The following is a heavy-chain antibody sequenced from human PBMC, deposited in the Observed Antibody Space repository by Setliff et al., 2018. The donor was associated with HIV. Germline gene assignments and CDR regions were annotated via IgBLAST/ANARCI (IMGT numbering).Heavy chain of an antibody. D-gene: IGHD1-26*01. CDR2: ISPSGGST. J-gene: IGHJ4*02. CDR3: ARGWEGGMDY. Sequence: GASVKVSCKASGYTFTRYFMHCVRQAPGQGLEWLGMISPSGGSTWYAQKFQGRVTMTGDTSTNTLYMELSSLRSEDTAVYYCARGWEGGMDYWGQGTLVTVSS. V-gene: IGHV1-46*01. CDR1: GYTFTRYF.